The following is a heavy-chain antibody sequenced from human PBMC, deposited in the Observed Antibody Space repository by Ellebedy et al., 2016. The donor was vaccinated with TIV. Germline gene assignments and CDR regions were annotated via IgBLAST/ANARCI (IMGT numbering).Heavy chain of an antibody. CDR3: ARDGGSGGDWFDP. Sequence: SETLSLTXAVSGAPSGNYFWSWIRQPPGKGLEWIGEVTHTGGTNYNPSLESRVTMSLDTSENQFSLKLNSVNVADTAVYYCARDGGSGGDWFDPWGQGTLVTVSS. D-gene: IGHD2-15*01. CDR2: VTHTGGT. J-gene: IGHJ5*02. V-gene: IGHV4-34*01. CDR1: GAPSGNYF.